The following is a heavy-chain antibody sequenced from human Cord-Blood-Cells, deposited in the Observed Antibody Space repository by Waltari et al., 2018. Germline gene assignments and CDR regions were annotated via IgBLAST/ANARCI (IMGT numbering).Heavy chain of an antibody. CDR3: EREIAAAGFDY. CDR2: IYYSGST. D-gene: IGHD6-13*01. J-gene: IGHJ4*02. Sequence: QVQLQESGPGLVKPSETLSLTCTVSGGSISSYYCSWIRQPPGKGLEWIGYIYYSGSTNYNPSLKSRVTISVDTSKNQFSLKLSSVTAADTAVYYCEREIAAAGFDYWGQGTLVTVSS. V-gene: IGHV4-59*01. CDR1: GGSISSYY.